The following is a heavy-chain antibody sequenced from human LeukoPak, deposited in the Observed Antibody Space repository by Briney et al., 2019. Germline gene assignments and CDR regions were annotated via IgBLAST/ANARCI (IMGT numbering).Heavy chain of an antibody. V-gene: IGHV4-39*01. Sequence: SETLSLTCTLSGDSITSSDHYWVSIRQSPGKGLEWIGSVSQSGNTYYRSSLKSRVTVSIDTSKNEFSLILTSVTAADTAQYYCARHLYYSASAFWYIDLWGRGTLVIVSP. CDR3: ARHLYYSASAFWYIDL. J-gene: IGHJ2*01. CDR1: GDSITSSDHY. D-gene: IGHD3-10*01. CDR2: VSQSGNT.